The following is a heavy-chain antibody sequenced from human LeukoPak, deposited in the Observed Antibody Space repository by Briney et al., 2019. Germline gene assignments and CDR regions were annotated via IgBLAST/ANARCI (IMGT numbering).Heavy chain of an antibody. D-gene: IGHD6-19*01. CDR1: GGSISSYY. CDR3: ATLTHSGWYFWFDP. J-gene: IGHJ5*01. CDR2: IYYSGST. Sequence: SETLSLTCTVSGGSISSYYWSWIRQPPGKGLEWIGYIYYSGSTNYNPSLKSRVTISVDTSKNQFSLKLSSVTAADTAVYYCATLTHSGWYFWFDPWGQGTTVTVSS. V-gene: IGHV4-59*01.